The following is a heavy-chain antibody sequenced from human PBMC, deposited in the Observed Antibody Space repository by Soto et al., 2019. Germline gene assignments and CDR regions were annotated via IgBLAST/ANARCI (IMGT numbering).Heavy chain of an antibody. Sequence: DSVKVSCKASGYTFNSYGISWVRQAPGQGLEWMGWISPYDDNTNYAQNLQGRVTMTTDTYTAVYYCARGGYYDSSGSRNYHYYGMDSWGQGNTVTVSS. J-gene: IGHJ6*02. CDR2: ISPYDDNT. D-gene: IGHD3-22*01. CDR3: YYGMDS. CDR1: GYTFNSYG. V-gene: IGHV1-18*01.